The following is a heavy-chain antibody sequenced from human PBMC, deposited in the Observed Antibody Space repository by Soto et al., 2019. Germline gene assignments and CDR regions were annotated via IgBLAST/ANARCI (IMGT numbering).Heavy chain of an antibody. V-gene: IGHV3-49*03. CDR2: IRSKAYGGTT. CDR1: GFTFGDYA. J-gene: IGHJ6*02. CDR3: TRDWSPYYYGHLGYYYGMDV. D-gene: IGHD3-10*01. Sequence: GGSLRLSCTASGFTFGDYAMSWFRQAPGKGLEWVGFIRSKAYGGTTEYAASVKGRFTISRDDSKSIAYLQMNSLKTEDTAVYYYTRDWSPYYYGHLGYYYGMDVWGQGTTVTVSS.